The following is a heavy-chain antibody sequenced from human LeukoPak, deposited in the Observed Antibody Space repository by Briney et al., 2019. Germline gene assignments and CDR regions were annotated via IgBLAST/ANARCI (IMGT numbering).Heavy chain of an antibody. CDR2: IKQDGSEK. J-gene: IGHJ4*02. CDR1: GFTFNNYW. V-gene: IGHV3-7*04. D-gene: IGHD1-26*01. Sequence: GGSLRLSCAASGFTFNNYWMSWVRQAPGKGLECVANIKQDGSEKFYADSVKGRFTISRDNAKNSLYLQMNSLRAEDTAVYYCARPSRGSTPDYWGQGTLVTVSS. CDR3: ARPSRGSTPDY.